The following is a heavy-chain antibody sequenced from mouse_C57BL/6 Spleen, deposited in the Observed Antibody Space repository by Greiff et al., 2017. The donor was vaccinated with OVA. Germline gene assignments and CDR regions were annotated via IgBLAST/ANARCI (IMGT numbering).Heavy chain of an antibody. CDR3: ARHEEAYGSSKDAMDY. V-gene: IGHV1-62-2*01. CDR2: FYPGSGSI. D-gene: IGHD1-1*01. CDR1: GYTFTEYT. Sequence: VHLVESGAELVKPGASVKLSCKASGYTFTEYTIHWVKQRSGQGLEWIGWFYPGSGSIKYNEKFKDKATLTADKSSSTVYMELSRLTSEDSAVYFCARHEEAYGSSKDAMDYWGQGTSVTVSS. J-gene: IGHJ4*01.